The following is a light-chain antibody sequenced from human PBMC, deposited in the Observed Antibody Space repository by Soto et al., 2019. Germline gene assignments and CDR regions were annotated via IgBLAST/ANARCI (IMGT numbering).Light chain of an antibody. CDR1: SGHSSYA. J-gene: IGLJ2*01. Sequence: QPVLTQSPSASASLGASVRLTCTLSSGHSSYAIAWHQQQPEKGPRYLMKLNGDGSHSKGDAIPDRFSGSSSGAERYLTISSLQSEDETDYYCQTWGTGMQVFGGGTKVTVL. CDR2: LNGDGSH. CDR3: QTWGTGMQV. V-gene: IGLV4-69*01.